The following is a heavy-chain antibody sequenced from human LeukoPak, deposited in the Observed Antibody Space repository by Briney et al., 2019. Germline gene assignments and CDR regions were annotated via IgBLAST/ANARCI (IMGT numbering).Heavy chain of an antibody. D-gene: IGHD6-6*01. V-gene: IGHV1-69*05. J-gene: IGHJ6*03. CDR3: ARGIAARPAYYYMDV. CDR2: IIPIFGTA. Sequence: ASVKVSCKASGGTFSSYAISWVRQAPGQRLEWMGGIIPIFGTANYAQKFQGRVTITTDESTSTAYMELSSMRSEDTAVYYCARGIAARPAYYYMDVWGKGTTVTVSS. CDR1: GGTFSSYA.